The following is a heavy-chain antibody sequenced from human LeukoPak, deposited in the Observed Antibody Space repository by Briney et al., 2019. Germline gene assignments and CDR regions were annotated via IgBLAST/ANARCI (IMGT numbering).Heavy chain of an antibody. CDR1: GFTFSSYA. CDR3: ARDAVLRYFDWLLSGWFDP. CDR2: ISYDGSNK. Sequence: GGSLRLSCAASGFTFSSYAMHWVRQAPGKGLEWVAVISYDGSNKYYADSVKGRFTISRDNSKNTLYLQMNSLRAEDTAVYYCARDAVLRYFDWLLSGWFDPWGQGTLVTVSS. D-gene: IGHD3-9*01. V-gene: IGHV3-30*04. J-gene: IGHJ5*02.